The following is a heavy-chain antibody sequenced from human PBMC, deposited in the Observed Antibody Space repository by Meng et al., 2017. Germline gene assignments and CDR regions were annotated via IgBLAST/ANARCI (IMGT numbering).Heavy chain of an antibody. J-gene: IGHJ6*02. Sequence: GESPKTPCAAPGFIFSGFAMHWARQASGKGLEWVGRIRSKANSYATAYAASVKGRFTISRDNSKNTAYLQMGSLKTEDTAVYYCTVEAAPGVGYYGMDVWGQGSTVTVSS. D-gene: IGHD6-13*01. CDR1: GFIFSGFA. V-gene: IGHV3-73*01. CDR3: TVEAAPGVGYYGMDV. CDR2: IRSKANSYAT.